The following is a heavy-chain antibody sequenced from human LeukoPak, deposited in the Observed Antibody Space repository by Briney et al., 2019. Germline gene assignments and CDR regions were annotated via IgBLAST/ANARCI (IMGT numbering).Heavy chain of an antibody. V-gene: IGHV4-59*01. CDR2: IYYSGST. CDR3: ARTSDSVNWYFDL. D-gene: IGHD2-15*01. CDR1: GGSLSSYY. Sequence: SETLSLTCTVSGGSLSSYYWTWIRRPPGKGLEWIGYIYYSGSTNYNPSLKSRLTISVDTSKNQFSLKLSSVIAADTAVYYCARTSDSVNWYFDLWGRGTLVTVSS. J-gene: IGHJ2*01.